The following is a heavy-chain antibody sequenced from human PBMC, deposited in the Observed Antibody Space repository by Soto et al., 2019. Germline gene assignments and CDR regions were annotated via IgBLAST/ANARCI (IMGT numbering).Heavy chain of an antibody. CDR2: ISYDGSNK. Sequence: GGSLRLSCAASGFTFSSYAMHWVRQAPGKGLEWVAVISYDGSNKYYADSVKGRFTISRDYSRDSVYLQMNSLKTDDTAVYYCTIEGAYPGPDFDYWGQGTLVTVSS. D-gene: IGHD3-16*01. J-gene: IGHJ4*02. V-gene: IGHV3-30-3*01. CDR3: TIEGAYPGPDFDY. CDR1: GFTFSSYA.